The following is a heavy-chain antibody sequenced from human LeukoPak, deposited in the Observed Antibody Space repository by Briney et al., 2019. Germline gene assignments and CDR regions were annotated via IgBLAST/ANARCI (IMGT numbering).Heavy chain of an antibody. CDR2: IYYSGST. CDR1: GGPISSYY. J-gene: IGHJ4*02. V-gene: IGHV4-59*01. D-gene: IGHD3-16*01. CDR3: ARARGITFVPDY. Sequence: SETLSLTCTVSGGPISSYYWSWIRQPPGKGLEWIGYIYYSGSTNYNPSLKSRVTISVDTSKNQFSLKLSSVTAADTAVYYCARARGITFVPDYWGQGTLVTVSS.